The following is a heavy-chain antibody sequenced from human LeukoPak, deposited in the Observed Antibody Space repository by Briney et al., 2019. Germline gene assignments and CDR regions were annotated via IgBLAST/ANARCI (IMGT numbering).Heavy chain of an antibody. CDR2: IKQDGSET. V-gene: IGHV3-7*01. J-gene: IGHJ4*02. CDR3: ARQRGSGCLDY. D-gene: IGHD6-19*01. CDR1: RFTLSNYW. Sequence: PGGSLRLSCAASRFTLSNYWMSWVRQAPGKGLEWVANIKQDGSETYYVDSVKGRFTISIDNAKNSLSLQMNSLRAEDTAVYYCARQRGSGCLDYWGQGTLVTVSS.